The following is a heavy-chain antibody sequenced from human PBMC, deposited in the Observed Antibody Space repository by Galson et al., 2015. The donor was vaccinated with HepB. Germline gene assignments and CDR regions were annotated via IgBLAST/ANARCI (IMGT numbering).Heavy chain of an antibody. CDR3: AKDGLYCSGGSCYSDYYYYYYMDV. Sequence: SLRLSCAASGFTFSSYGMHWVRQAPGKGLEWVAVISYDGSNKYYADSVKGRFTISRDNSKNTLYLQMNSLRAEDTAVYYCAKDGLYCSGGSCYSDYYYYYYMDVWGKGTTVTVSS. J-gene: IGHJ6*03. V-gene: IGHV3-30*18. CDR1: GFTFSSYG. D-gene: IGHD2-15*01. CDR2: ISYDGSNK.